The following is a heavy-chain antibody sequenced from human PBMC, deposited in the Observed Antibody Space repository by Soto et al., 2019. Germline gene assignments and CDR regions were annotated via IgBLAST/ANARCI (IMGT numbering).Heavy chain of an antibody. V-gene: IGHV4-59*11. CDR3: ARPIPASVGQWGYYFDY. J-gene: IGHJ4*02. CDR2: IYHTGST. CDR1: GGSISSLY. Sequence: SEMLSLTCTVSGGSISSLYWSWLRRPPGKGLEWIGYIYHTGSTNYNPSLQSRITISIDTSKNQFSLHLNSVTAADTAVYFCARPIPASVGQWGYYFDYWSQGTLVTVSS. D-gene: IGHD2-2*01.